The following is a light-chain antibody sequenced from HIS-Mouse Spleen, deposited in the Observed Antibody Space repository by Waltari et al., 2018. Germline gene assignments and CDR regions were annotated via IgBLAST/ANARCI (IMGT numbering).Light chain of an antibody. J-gene: IGLJ2*01. CDR2: EDS. CDR1: ALPKKY. V-gene: IGLV3-10*01. Sequence: SYELTQPPSVSVSPGQTARITCSGDALPKKYAYWYQQKSGQAPGLVIYEDSKRPSGNPGGFSGASSGTMATLTISGAQVEDEADYYCYSTDSSGNHRVFGGGTKLTVL. CDR3: YSTDSSGNHRV.